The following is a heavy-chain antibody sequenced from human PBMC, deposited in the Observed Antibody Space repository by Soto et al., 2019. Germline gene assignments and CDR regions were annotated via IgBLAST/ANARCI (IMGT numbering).Heavy chain of an antibody. CDR3: AIDCSSTGCYDY. Sequence: QVQLVQSGAEVKKPGASVKVSCEASGYTFTSYDINWVRQATGQRLEWMGWMNPNSGNTGYAQKFQRTVTMTRNTSIRIAYMELSSLGSEDTAVYYCAIDCSSTGCYDYWGQGTLVTVSS. J-gene: IGHJ4*02. CDR2: MNPNSGNT. D-gene: IGHD2-2*01. V-gene: IGHV1-8*01. CDR1: GYTFTSYD.